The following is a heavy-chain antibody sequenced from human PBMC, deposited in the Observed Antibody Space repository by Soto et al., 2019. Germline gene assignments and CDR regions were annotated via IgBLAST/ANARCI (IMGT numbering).Heavy chain of an antibody. Sequence: ESLKISCASSGFTFSSYAMSWVRQAPGKGLEWVSAISGSGGSTYYADSVKGRFTISRDNSKNTLYLQMNSLRAEDTAVYYCAKDLGAPEPYYYYGMDVGGQGTTVTVSS. D-gene: IGHD1-26*01. CDR1: GFTFSSYA. CDR2: ISGSGGST. J-gene: IGHJ6*02. CDR3: AKDLGAPEPYYYYGMDV. V-gene: IGHV3-23*01.